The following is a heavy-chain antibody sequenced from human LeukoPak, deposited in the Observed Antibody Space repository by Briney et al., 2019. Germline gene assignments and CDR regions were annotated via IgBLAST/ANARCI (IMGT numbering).Heavy chain of an antibody. J-gene: IGHJ4*02. Sequence: SETLSLTCAVSGYSISSGYSWDWIRQSPGKGLEWIGNIYSSGSTYYNPSLKSRVTISVDTSKNQFSLSLNSVTAADTAVYYCARRKTLFWYFDYWGQGTLVTVSS. D-gene: IGHD3-3*01. CDR3: ARRKTLFWYFDY. CDR2: IYSSGST. V-gene: IGHV4-38-2*01. CDR1: GYSISSGYS.